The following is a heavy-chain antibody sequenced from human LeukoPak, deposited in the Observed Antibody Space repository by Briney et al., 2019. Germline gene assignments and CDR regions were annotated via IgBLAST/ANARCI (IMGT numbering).Heavy chain of an antibody. J-gene: IGHJ4*02. CDR2: IYSGGST. Sequence: PGGSLRLSCAASGFTVSSNYMSWVRQAPGKGLEWVSVIYSGGSTYYADSVKGRFTISRDNSKNTLYLQMNSLRAEDTAVYYCARSLRIAAAAYPFGYWGQGTLVTVSS. D-gene: IGHD6-13*01. CDR1: GFTVSSNY. CDR3: ARSLRIAAAAYPFGY. V-gene: IGHV3-53*01.